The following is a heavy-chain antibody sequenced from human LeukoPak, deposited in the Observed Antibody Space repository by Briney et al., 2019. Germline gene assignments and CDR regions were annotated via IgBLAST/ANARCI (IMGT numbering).Heavy chain of an antibody. Sequence: ETLSLTCTVSGGSISSGGYYWSWVRQVPGKGLEWVANINEDGSVQDYVDSVRGRFTISRDNAKNSLYLQMNSLGAEDTAIYYCASRESSMSRSHWGRGTLVTVSS. J-gene: IGHJ4*01. V-gene: IGHV3-7*01. CDR2: INEDGSVQ. CDR3: ASRESSMSRSH. D-gene: IGHD2/OR15-2a*01. CDR1: GGSISSGGYY.